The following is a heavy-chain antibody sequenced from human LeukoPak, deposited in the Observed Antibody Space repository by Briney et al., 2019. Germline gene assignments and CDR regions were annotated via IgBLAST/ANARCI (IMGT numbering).Heavy chain of an antibody. V-gene: IGHV3-30*03. D-gene: IGHD2-2*01. CDR3: ARGIPAQFAFDP. CDR2: ISYDGTNK. CDR1: GFTFSSYG. Sequence: GRSLRLSCAASGFTFSSYGIHWARQAPGKGLEWVAVISYDGTNKDYADSVKGRFTISRDNSKNTLYLQMNSLRTEDTAVYFCARGIPAQFAFDPWGQGTLVTVSS. J-gene: IGHJ5*02.